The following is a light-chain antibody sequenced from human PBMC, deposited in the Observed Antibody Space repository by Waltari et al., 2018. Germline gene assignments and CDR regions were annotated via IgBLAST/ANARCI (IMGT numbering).Light chain of an antibody. J-gene: IGKJ1*01. CDR3: QQYNNWPPWT. CDR2: GAS. V-gene: IGKV3-15*01. CDR1: QSVSSN. Sequence: EIVLTQSPATLSVSPGERATPSCRASQSVSSNLAWYQQDPGQAPRLLIYGASTRSTGSPARFSGSGSGTEFTLTISSLQSECFAVYYCQQYNNWPPWTFGQGTKVEIK.